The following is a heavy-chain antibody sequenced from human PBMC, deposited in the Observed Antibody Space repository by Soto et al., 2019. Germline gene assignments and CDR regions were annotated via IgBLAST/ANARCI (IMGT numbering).Heavy chain of an antibody. CDR1: GYTFTSYG. D-gene: IGHD1-26*01. J-gene: IGHJ6*02. CDR3: ARPRGSYYYYGMDV. Sequence: GASVKVSCKASGYTFTSYGISWVRQAPGQGLEWMGWISAYNGNTNYAQKLQGRVTMTTDTSTSTAYMELRSLRSDDTAVYYCARPRGSYYYYGMDVWCQGTTVTVSS. V-gene: IGHV1-18*04. CDR2: ISAYNGNT.